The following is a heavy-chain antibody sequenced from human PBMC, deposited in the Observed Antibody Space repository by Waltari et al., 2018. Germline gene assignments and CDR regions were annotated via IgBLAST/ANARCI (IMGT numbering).Heavy chain of an antibody. CDR2: INHSGST. V-gene: IGHV4-34*01. D-gene: IGHD1-26*01. Sequence: QVQLQQWGAGLLKPSATLSLTCAVYGGSFSGYYWSWIRQPPGKGLEWIGEINHSGSTNYNPSLKSRVTISVDTSKNQFSLKLSSVTAADTAVYYCAHSSQIEMATNLLDAFDIWGQGTMVTVSS. CDR1: GGSFSGYY. CDR3: AHSSQIEMATNLLDAFDI. J-gene: IGHJ3*02.